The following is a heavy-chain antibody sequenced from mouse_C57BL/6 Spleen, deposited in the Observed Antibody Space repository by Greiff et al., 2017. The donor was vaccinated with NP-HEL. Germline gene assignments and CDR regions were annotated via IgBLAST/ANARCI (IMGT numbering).Heavy chain of an antibody. V-gene: IGHV5-17*01. CDR1: GFTFSDYG. CDR2: ISSGSSNI. CDR3: ARLDCYAFAY. Sequence: EVKLMESGGGLVKPGGSLKLSCAASGFTFSDYGMHWVRQAPEKGLEWVAYISSGSSNIYYADTVKGRFTISRDKAKNTRFLQMTSLRSEDTAMYFCARLDCYAFAYWGQGTTLTVSS. D-gene: IGHD2-3*01. J-gene: IGHJ2*01.